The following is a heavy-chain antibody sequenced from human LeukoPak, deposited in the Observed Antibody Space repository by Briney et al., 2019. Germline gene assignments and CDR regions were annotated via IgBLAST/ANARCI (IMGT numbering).Heavy chain of an antibody. D-gene: IGHD3-22*01. V-gene: IGHV5-51*01. Sequence: GESLKISCKGSGYRFTSYWIGWVRQMPGKGLEWMGIIYPGDSDTRYSPSFQGQVTISADKSISTAYLQWSSLKASDTAMYYCATYSGYYFPRHDAFDIWGQGTMVTVSS. J-gene: IGHJ3*02. CDR2: IYPGDSDT. CDR3: ATYSGYYFPRHDAFDI. CDR1: GYRFTSYW.